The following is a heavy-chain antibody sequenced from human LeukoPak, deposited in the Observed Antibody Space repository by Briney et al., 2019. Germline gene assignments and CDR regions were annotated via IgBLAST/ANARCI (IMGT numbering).Heavy chain of an antibody. J-gene: IGHJ4*02. Sequence: ASVKVSCKASGYAFSGYYMHWVRQAPGQGLEWMGWINPSNGGTNYAQNFQGRVTMTRDTSISTAYMELSSLTSVDTAVYYCARGPTYYDSSGYRLEYWGQGTLVTVSS. CDR1: GYAFSGYY. CDR2: INPSNGGT. V-gene: IGHV1-2*02. D-gene: IGHD3-22*01. CDR3: ARGPTYYDSSGYRLEY.